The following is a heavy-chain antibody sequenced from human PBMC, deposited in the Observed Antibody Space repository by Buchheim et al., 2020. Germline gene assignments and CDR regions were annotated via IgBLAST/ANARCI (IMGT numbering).Heavy chain of an antibody. Sequence: QVQLQESGPGLVKPSQTLSLTCTVSGGSISSGDYYWSWIRQPPGQGLEWIGYIYYSGSTYYNPSLKSRVTISVDTSKNQFSLKLSSVTAADTAVYYCARGPHKGYSGYDPSNFDYWGQGTL. V-gene: IGHV4-30-4*01. CDR3: ARGPHKGYSGYDPSNFDY. J-gene: IGHJ4*02. CDR1: GGSISSGDYY. D-gene: IGHD5-12*01. CDR2: IYYSGST.